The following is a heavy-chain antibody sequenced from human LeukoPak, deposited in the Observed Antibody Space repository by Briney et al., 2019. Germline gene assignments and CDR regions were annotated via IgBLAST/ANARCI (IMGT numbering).Heavy chain of an antibody. Sequence: ASVKVSCKASGGTFSSYAISWVRQAPGQGLEWMGRIIPILGIANYAQKFQGRVTITADKSTSTAYMELSSLRSEDTAVYYCARDQTTVVTPNYYYYCGMDVWGQGTTVTVSS. D-gene: IGHD4-23*01. J-gene: IGHJ6*02. CDR1: GGTFSSYA. V-gene: IGHV1-69*04. CDR3: ARDQTTVVTPNYYYYCGMDV. CDR2: IIPILGIA.